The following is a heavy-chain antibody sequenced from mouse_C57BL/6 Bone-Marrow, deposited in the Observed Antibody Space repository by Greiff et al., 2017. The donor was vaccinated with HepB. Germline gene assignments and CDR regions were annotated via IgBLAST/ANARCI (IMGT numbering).Heavy chain of an antibody. D-gene: IGHD2-3*01. J-gene: IGHJ3*01. Sequence: EVKVVESGAELVRPGASVKLSCTASGFNIKDDYMHWVKQRPEQGLEWIGWIDPENGDTEYASKFQGKATITADTSSNTAYLQLSSLTSEDTAVYYCTTVGWLLGFAYWGQGTLVTVSA. CDR1: GFNIKDDY. V-gene: IGHV14-4*01. CDR3: TTVGWLLGFAY. CDR2: IDPENGDT.